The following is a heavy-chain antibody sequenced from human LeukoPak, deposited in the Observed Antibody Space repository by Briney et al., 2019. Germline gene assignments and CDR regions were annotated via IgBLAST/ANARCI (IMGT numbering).Heavy chain of an antibody. CDR1: RCTFSGYG. J-gene: IGHJ4*02. V-gene: IGHV3-30*18. Sequence: GRCLRLSCAASRCTFSGYGMHWVRQAPGNEMEWVALISYDGSNKYYTDSVKGRFTISRDNSKNTLYLQMDSLRAEDTAVYYCAKDRGYSYGYFDYWGQGTLVTVSS. CDR2: ISYDGSNK. D-gene: IGHD5-18*01. CDR3: AKDRGYSYGYFDY.